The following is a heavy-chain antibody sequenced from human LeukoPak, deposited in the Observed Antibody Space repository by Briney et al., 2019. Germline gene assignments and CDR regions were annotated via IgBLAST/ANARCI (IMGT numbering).Heavy chain of an antibody. CDR3: ARDGGWYYFDY. J-gene: IGHJ4*02. CDR2: IYSGGST. D-gene: IGHD6-19*01. Sequence: PGGSLRLSCAASGFTVSSNYMNWVRQAPGKGLEWGSVIYSGGSTFYADSVKGRFTISRDNSKNTLYLQMNSLRAEDTAVYYCARDGGWYYFDYWGQGTLVTVSS. CDR1: GFTVSSNY. V-gene: IGHV3-66*01.